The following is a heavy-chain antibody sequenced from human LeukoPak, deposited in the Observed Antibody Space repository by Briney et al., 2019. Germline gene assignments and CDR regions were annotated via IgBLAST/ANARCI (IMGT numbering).Heavy chain of an antibody. D-gene: IGHD7-27*01. CDR3: ARSLTGDLDWFDP. CDR1: GFTFSSDS. V-gene: IGHV3-21*01. CDR2: ISSNSRSI. J-gene: IGHJ5*02. Sequence: PGGSLRLSCAASGFTFSSDSMNWVRQAPGKGLEWVSSISSNSRSIYYADSVKGRFTVSRDNAENSLYLQMNSLRAEDTAVYYCARSLTGDLDWFDPWRRGTLVAVSS.